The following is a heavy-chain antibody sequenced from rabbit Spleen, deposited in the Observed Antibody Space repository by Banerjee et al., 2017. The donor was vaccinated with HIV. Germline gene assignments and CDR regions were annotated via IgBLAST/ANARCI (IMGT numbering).Heavy chain of an antibody. Sequence: QEQLVESGGGLVQPEGSLTLTCTASGFSFSNRYYMCWVRQAPGKGLEWIACIYSGSSGDTYYASWAKGRFTISKTSSTTVTLQMTSLTAADTATYFCARETSSGWGVVSYYFSLWGPGTLVTVS. CDR2: IYSGSSGDT. V-gene: IGHV1S45*01. D-gene: IGHD4-1*01. CDR1: GFSFSNRYY. CDR3: ARETSSGWGVVSYYFSL. J-gene: IGHJ4*01.